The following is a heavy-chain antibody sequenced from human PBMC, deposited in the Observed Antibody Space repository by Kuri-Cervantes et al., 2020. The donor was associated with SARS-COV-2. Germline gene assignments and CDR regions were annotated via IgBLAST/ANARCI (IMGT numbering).Heavy chain of an antibody. J-gene: IGHJ4*02. CDR1: GFTFSSYG. CDR3: AKAQRITMVRGVIISDFDY. V-gene: IGHV3-30*02. D-gene: IGHD3-10*01. CDR2: IRYDGSNK. Sequence: GESLKISCAASGFTFSSYGMHWVRQAPGKGLEWVAFIRYDGSNKYYADSVKGRFTISRDNSKNTLYLQMNSLRAEDTAVYYCAKAQRITMVRGVIISDFDYWGQGTLVTVSS.